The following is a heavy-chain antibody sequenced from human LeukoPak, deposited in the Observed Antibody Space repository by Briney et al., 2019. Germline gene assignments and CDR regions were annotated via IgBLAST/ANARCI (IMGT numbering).Heavy chain of an antibody. J-gene: IGHJ4*02. V-gene: IGHV3-23*01. D-gene: IGHD5-18*01. CDR3: AKTIRGYSYGFDY. CDR1: GFTFSSYA. Sequence: GGSLRLSCVVSGFTFSSYAMSWVRQAPGKGLEWVSAISGSGGSTYYADSVKGRFTISRDNSKNTLYLQMNSLRAEDTAVYYCAKTIRGYSYGFDYWGQGTLVTVSS. CDR2: ISGSGGST.